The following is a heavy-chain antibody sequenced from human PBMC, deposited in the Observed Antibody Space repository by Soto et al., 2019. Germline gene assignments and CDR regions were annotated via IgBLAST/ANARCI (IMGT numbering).Heavy chain of an antibody. V-gene: IGHV4-59*01. CDR2: ISDSGRT. CDR3: ARDSTTWFPYYGVDV. D-gene: IGHD6-13*01. Sequence: SETLSLTCTFSGGSIDYYYWTWSRQPPGKGLEWIGAISDSGRTKYNPSLRSRVTISVDTSKNQFSLTLNSVTAADTAVYYCARDSTTWFPYYGVDVWGQGTTVTVSS. CDR1: GGSIDYYY. J-gene: IGHJ6*02.